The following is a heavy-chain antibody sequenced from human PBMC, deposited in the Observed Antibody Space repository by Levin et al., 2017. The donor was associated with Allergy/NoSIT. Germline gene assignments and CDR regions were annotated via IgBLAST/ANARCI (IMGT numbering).Heavy chain of an antibody. CDR2: ISYDGSNK. CDR3: AKGWQIVRGVILRGFGAFDI. D-gene: IGHD3-10*01. CDR1: GFTFSSYG. Sequence: GGSLRLSCAASGFTFSSYGMHWVRQAPGKGLEWVAVISYDGSNKYYADSVKGRFTISRDNSKNTLYLQMNSLRAEDTAVYYCAKGWQIVRGVILRGFGAFDIWGQGTMVTVSS. V-gene: IGHV3-30*18. J-gene: IGHJ3*02.